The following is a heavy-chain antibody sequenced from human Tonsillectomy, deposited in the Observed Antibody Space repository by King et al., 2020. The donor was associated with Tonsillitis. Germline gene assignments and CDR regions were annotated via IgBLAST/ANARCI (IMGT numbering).Heavy chain of an antibody. J-gene: IGHJ3*02. D-gene: IGHD1-26*01. V-gene: IGHV3-30*02. Sequence: VQLVESGGGVVQPGGSLRLSCAASGFTFSSYGMHWVRQAPGKGLEWVAFIRHDGSNEHYADSVKGRFTISRDISKNTLFLHMNSLRPEDTAVYSCAKDRSGSGTDAFDIWGQGTMVTVSS. CDR1: GFTFSSYG. CDR3: AKDRSGSGTDAFDI. CDR2: IRHDGSNE.